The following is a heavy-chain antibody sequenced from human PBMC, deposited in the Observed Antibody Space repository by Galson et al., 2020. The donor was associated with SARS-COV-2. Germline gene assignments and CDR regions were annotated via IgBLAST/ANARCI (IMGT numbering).Heavy chain of an antibody. Sequence: GGSLRLSCAASGFTVSSNYMSWVRQAPGKGLEWVSVIYSGGSTYYADSVKGRFTISRDNSKNTLYLQMNSLRAEDTAVYYCARDQVDSSGYYYVTHWGQGTLVTVSS. CDR1: GFTVSSNY. J-gene: IGHJ4*02. CDR3: ARDQVDSSGYYYVTH. V-gene: IGHV3-66*01. CDR2: IYSGGST. D-gene: IGHD3-22*01.